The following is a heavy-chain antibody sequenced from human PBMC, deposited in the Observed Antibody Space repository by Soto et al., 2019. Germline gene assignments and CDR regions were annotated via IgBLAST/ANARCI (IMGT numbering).Heavy chain of an antibody. CDR3: ERLVVVPAAIHYYYYYRMDV. CDR2: IDPRDSYT. D-gene: IGHD2-2*01. J-gene: IGHJ6*02. V-gene: IGHV5-10-1*01. CDR1: GFSFTSYW. Sequence: ETLKISSKGFGFSFTSYWICSVRQMPGKEAASMGRIDPRDSYTNHIPSFQGHVTISADKSITTAYLQWSSLKATDTAMYYCERLVVVPAAIHYYYYYRMDVWGQGTTVTVSS.